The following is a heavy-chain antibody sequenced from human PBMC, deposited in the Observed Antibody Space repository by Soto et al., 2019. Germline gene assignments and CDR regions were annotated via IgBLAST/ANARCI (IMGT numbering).Heavy chain of an antibody. D-gene: IGHD5-12*01. CDR2: IIPIFGTA. CDR3: AREYSGYGSNWFDP. V-gene: IGHV1-69*13. Sequence: SVKVSCKASGGTFSSYAIGWVRQAPGQGLEWMGGIIPIFGTANYAQKFQGRVTITADESTSTAYMELSSLRSEDTAVYYCAREYSGYGSNWFDPWGQGTLVTVSS. J-gene: IGHJ5*02. CDR1: GGTFSSYA.